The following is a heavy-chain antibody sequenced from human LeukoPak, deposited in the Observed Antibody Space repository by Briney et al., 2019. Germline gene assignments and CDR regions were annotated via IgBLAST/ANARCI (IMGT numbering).Heavy chain of an antibody. CDR3: ARETGHYQFDY. D-gene: IGHD2-2*01. CDR1: GFTFSSYA. Sequence: PGGSLRLSCAASGFTFSSYAMSWVRQAPGKGLEWIGSIYYGGTTYYNPSLESRVSVSVDTSKNQFSLKLISMTAADTAVYYCARETGHYQFDYWGPGTLVTVSS. CDR2: IYYGGTT. J-gene: IGHJ4*02. V-gene: IGHV4-39*01.